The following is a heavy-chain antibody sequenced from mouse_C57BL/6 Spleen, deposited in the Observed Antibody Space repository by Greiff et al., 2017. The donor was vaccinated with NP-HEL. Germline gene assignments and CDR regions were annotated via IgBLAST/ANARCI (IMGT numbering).Heavy chain of an antibody. J-gene: IGHJ3*01. CDR2: ISDGGSYT. V-gene: IGHV5-4*01. D-gene: IGHD2-4*01. CDR3: ARGGLRPAWFAY. Sequence: EVHLVESGGGLVKPGGSLKLSCAASGFTFSSYAMSWVRQTPEKRLEWVATISDGGSYTYYPDNVKGRFTISRDNAKNNLYLQMSHLKSEDTAMYYCARGGLRPAWFAYWGQGTLVTVSA. CDR1: GFTFSSYA.